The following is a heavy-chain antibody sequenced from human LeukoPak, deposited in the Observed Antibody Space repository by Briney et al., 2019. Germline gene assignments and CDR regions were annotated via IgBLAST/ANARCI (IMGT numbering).Heavy chain of an antibody. CDR3: ARWSCSSTSCYYDY. CDR1: GGSFSGSY. Sequence: SETLSLTCAVYGGSFSGSYWSWIRQPPGKGLEWIGEINHSGSTNYNTSLKSRATISVDTSKNQFSLKLSSVTAADTAVYYCARWSCSSTSCYYDYWGQGTLVTVSS. J-gene: IGHJ4*02. D-gene: IGHD2-2*01. V-gene: IGHV4-34*01. CDR2: INHSGST.